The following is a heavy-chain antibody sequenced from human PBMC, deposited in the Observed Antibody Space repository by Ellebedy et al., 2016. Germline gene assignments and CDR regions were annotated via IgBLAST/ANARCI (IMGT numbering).Heavy chain of an antibody. Sequence: GGSLRLXCAASGVTFSSYWMHWVRQAPGKGLVWVSRIKSDGSSTSYADSVKGRFTISRDNAKNTLYLQMNSLRAEDTALYYCARDGMTNDAFDVWGQGTMVAVSS. V-gene: IGHV3-74*01. CDR2: IKSDGSST. CDR1: GVTFSSYW. D-gene: IGHD4-11*01. CDR3: ARDGMTNDAFDV. J-gene: IGHJ3*01.